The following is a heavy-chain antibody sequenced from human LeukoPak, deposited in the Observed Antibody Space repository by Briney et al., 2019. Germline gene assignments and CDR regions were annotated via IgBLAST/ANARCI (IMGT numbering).Heavy chain of an antibody. CDR2: IYYSGST. V-gene: IGHV4-39*01. J-gene: IGHJ4*02. Sequence: ASETLSLTCTVSGGSISSSSYYWGWLRQPPGKGLEWAVSIYYSGSTYYNPSLKSRVTISVDTSKNQFSLKLSSVPAADTAMYYCARRGYDSSGYYYSFDYWGQGNLVTVSS. CDR3: ARRGYDSSGYYYSFDY. D-gene: IGHD3-22*01. CDR1: GGSISSSSYY.